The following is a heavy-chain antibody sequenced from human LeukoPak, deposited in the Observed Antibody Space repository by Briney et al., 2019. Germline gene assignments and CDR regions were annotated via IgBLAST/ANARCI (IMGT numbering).Heavy chain of an antibody. J-gene: IGHJ4*02. CDR3: AKDRVPVPAAADY. CDR2: ISGSGGST. V-gene: IGHV3-23*01. Sequence: GGSLRLSCAASGFTFSSYAMSWVGQAPGKGLEWVSAISGSGGSTYYADSVKGRFTISRDNSKNTLYLQMNSLRAEDTAVYYCAKDRVPVPAAADYWGQGTLVTVSS. D-gene: IGHD2-2*01. CDR1: GFTFSSYA.